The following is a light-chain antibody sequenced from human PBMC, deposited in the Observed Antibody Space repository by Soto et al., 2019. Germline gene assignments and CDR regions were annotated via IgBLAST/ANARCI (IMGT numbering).Light chain of an antibody. CDR2: DTS. CDR3: HHYNNWPPRNT. Sequence: EIVMTQSPATLSLSPGERATLSCRASQSVSSNLVWYLQKPGQAPRLLIYDTSTRATNVPARFSGSGSETEFTLTISGLQSEDFGIYYCHHYNNWPPRNTFGQGTTLEIK. CDR1: QSVSSN. V-gene: IGKV3-15*01. J-gene: IGKJ2*01.